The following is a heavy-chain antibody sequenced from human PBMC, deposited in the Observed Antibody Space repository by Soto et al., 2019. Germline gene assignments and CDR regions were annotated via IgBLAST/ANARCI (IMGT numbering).Heavy chain of an antibody. CDR3: ARSPDSSGYYYASGAFDI. J-gene: IGHJ3*02. V-gene: IGHV1-69*13. Sequence: GASVKVSCKASGGTFSSYAISWVRQAPGQGLEWMGGIIPIFGTANYAQKFQGRVTITAGESTSTAYMELSSLRSEDTAVYYCARSPDSSGYYYASGAFDIWSQGTMVTVSS. CDR1: GGTFSSYA. D-gene: IGHD3-22*01. CDR2: IIPIFGTA.